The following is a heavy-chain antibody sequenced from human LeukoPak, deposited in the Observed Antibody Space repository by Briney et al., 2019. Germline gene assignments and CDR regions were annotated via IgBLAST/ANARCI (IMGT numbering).Heavy chain of an antibody. CDR1: GYTFTSYY. D-gene: IGHD3-22*01. Sequence: ASVKVSCKASGYTFTSYYMHWVRQAPGQGLEWMGIINPSGGSTSYAQKFQGRVTMTRDTSTSTVYMELSSLRSEDTAVYYCARDHTARLRKTTYYYDSSGYYSEFDYWGQGTLVTVSS. CDR2: INPSGGST. CDR3: ARDHTARLRKTTYYYDSSGYYSEFDY. J-gene: IGHJ4*02. V-gene: IGHV1-46*01.